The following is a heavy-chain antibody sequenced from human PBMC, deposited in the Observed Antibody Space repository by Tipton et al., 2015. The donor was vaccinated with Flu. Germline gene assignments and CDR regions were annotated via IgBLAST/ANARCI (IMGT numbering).Heavy chain of an antibody. CDR3: ARDYGDLNWFDP. CDR2: IYYSGST. D-gene: IGHD4-17*01. V-gene: IGHV4-59*12. CDR1: GGSISSYY. J-gene: IGHJ5*02. Sequence: TLSLTCTVSGGSISSYYWSWIRQPPGKGLEWIGYIYYSGSTNYNPSLKSRVTMSLDTSKNQFSLKMSSVTAADTAMYYCARDYGDLNWFDPWGQGTLVTVSS.